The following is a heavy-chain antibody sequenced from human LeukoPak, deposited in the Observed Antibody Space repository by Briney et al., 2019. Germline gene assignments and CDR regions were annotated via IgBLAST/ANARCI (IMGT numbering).Heavy chain of an antibody. CDR3: ARRSITMVREVIIDYYYYYMDV. CDR1: GGSFSDYY. J-gene: IGHJ6*03. D-gene: IGHD3-10*01. CDR2: INHSGST. V-gene: IGHV4-34*01. Sequence: PSETLSLTCAVYGGSFSDYYWSWIRQPPGKGLEWIGEINHSGSTNNNPSLKSQVTISVDTSKNQFSLRLSSVTAADTAVYYCARRSITMVREVIIDYYYYYMDVWGKGTTVTISS.